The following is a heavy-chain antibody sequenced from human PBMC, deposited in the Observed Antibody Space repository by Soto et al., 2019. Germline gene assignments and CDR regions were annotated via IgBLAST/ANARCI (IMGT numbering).Heavy chain of an antibody. Sequence: QVQLQESGPGLVKPSQTLSLTCTVSGGSISSGGYYWSWIRQHPGKGLEWIGYIYYSGSTYYNPSLKSRVTISVDTSKNQFSLKLSSVTAADTAVYYCARLVLMGYYYYGMDVWGQGTTVTVSS. CDR1: GGSISSGGYY. CDR3: ARLVLMGYYYYGMDV. D-gene: IGHD2-8*01. V-gene: IGHV4-31*03. J-gene: IGHJ6*02. CDR2: IYYSGST.